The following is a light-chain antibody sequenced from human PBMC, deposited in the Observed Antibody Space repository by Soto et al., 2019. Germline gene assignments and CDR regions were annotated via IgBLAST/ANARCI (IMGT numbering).Light chain of an antibody. CDR3: CSYTNRATYV. V-gene: IGLV2-14*01. CDR2: EAS. Sequence: QSVLAQPASVSVSPGQSITISCTGTSSDVGRYNYVSWYQQHPGKAPKLMIHEASYRPSGVSSRFSGSKSGNTASLTISGLQAEDEAEYHCCSYTNRATYVFGTGTKVTVL. CDR1: SSDVGRYNY. J-gene: IGLJ1*01.